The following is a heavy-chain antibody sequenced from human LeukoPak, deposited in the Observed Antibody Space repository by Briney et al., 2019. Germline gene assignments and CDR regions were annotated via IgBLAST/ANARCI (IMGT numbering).Heavy chain of an antibody. J-gene: IGHJ4*02. CDR1: GYTFTSYG. Sequence: ASVKVSCKASGYTFTSYGIIWVRQAPGQGLEWMGWISAYNGNTNYAQKLQGRVTMTTDTSTSTAYMELRSLRSDDTAVYYCARGPQYYYDSSGTPHLDYWGQGTLVTVSS. CDR3: ARGPQYYYDSSGTPHLDY. V-gene: IGHV1-18*01. CDR2: ISAYNGNT. D-gene: IGHD3-22*01.